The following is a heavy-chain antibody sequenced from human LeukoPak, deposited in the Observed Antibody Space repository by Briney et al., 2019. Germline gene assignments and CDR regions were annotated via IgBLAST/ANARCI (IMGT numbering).Heavy chain of an antibody. CDR3: AKAYHYGAGSSFDY. J-gene: IGHJ4*02. Sequence: GGSLRLSCAASGFTFTNYAMSWVRQAAGKVLEWVSAISARGDNTYYADSVKGRFSISRDNPPNTHYLQMNSLRAADTAIYYCAKAYHYGAGSSFDYWGQGVLVTVSS. CDR1: GFTFTNYA. CDR2: ISARGDNT. D-gene: IGHD3-10*01. V-gene: IGHV3-23*01.